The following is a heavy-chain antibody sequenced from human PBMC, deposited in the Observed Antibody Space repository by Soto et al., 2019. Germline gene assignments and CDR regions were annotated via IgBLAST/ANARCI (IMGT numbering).Heavy chain of an antibody. CDR3: AREGIANSYGYWPFDY. J-gene: IGHJ4*02. CDR2: IIPIFGTA. D-gene: IGHD5-18*01. CDR1: GGTFSSYA. V-gene: IGHV1-69*13. Sequence: SVKVSCKASGGTFSSYAISWARQAPGQGLEWMGGIIPIFGTANYAQKFQGRVTITADESTSTAYMELSSLRSEDTAVYYCAREGIANSYGYWPFDYWGQGTLVTVSS.